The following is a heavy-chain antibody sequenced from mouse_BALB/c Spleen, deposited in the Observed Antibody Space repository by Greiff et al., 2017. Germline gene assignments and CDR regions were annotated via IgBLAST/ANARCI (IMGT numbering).Heavy chain of an antibody. CDR2: IDPANGNT. V-gene: IGHV14-3*02. D-gene: IGHD1-1*01. CDR3: ARGLLRFPFDY. CDR1: GFNIKDTY. Sequence: VQLQQSGAELVKPGASVKLSCTASGFNIKDTYMHWVKQRPEQGLEWIGRIDPANGNTKYDPKFQGKATITADTSSNTAYLQLSSLTSEDTAVYYCARGLLRFPFDYWGQGTTLTVSS. J-gene: IGHJ2*01.